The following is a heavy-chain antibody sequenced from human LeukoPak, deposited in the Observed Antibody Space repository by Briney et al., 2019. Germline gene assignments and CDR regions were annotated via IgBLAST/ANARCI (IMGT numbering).Heavy chain of an antibody. J-gene: IGHJ4*02. CDR3: ARVPVWSGYYRLSIF. V-gene: IGHV1-8*01. D-gene: IGHD3-3*01. CDR2: MNPNSGNT. CDR1: GYTFTSYD. Sequence: ASVKVSCKASGYTFTSYDINWVRQATGQGLEWMGWMNPNSGNTGYAQKFQGRVTMTRNTSISTAYMELSNLRSEDTAVYYCARVPVWSGYYRLSIFWGQGTLVTVSS.